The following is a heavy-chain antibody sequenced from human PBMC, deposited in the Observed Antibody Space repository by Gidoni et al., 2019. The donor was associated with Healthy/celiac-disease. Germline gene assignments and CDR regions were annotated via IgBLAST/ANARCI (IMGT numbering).Heavy chain of an antibody. CDR3: AKGYSSGWYWSAAGDAFDI. Sequence: QVQLVESGGGVVQPGRSLRLSCAASGFTFSSYGMHWVRQAPGKGLEWVAVISYDGSNKYYADSVKGRFTISRDNSKNTLYLQMNSLRAEDTAVYYCAKGYSSGWYWSAAGDAFDIWGQGTMVTVSS. D-gene: IGHD6-19*01. V-gene: IGHV3-30*18. CDR1: GFTFSSYG. J-gene: IGHJ3*02. CDR2: ISYDGSNK.